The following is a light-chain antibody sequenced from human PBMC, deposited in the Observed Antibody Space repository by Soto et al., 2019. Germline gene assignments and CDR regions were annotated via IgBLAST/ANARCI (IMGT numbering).Light chain of an antibody. CDR2: KVS. Sequence: DVVMTQSPLSLSVTLGQPASISCSSTQSLEYSDGRTFLNWFQQRPGQSPRRLLYKVSNRDSGVPDRFSGSGSGTNFTLKISRVAAEDVGVYFCMQGRYWATFGQGTKLEIK. V-gene: IGKV2-30*01. CDR3: MQGRYWAT. J-gene: IGKJ2*01. CDR1: QSLEYSDGRTF.